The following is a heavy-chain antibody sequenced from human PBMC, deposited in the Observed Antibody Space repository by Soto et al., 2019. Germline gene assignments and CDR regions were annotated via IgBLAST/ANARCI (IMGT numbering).Heavy chain of an antibody. V-gene: IGHV3-73*01. CDR2: IRSKANSYAT. D-gene: IGHD6-19*01. CDR3: TRQGVRSGWSEIDY. J-gene: IGHJ4*02. Sequence: GGSLRLSCAASGFTFSGSAMHWVRQASGNGLEWVGRIRSKANSYATAYAASVKGRFTISRDDSKNTAYLQMNSLKTEDTAVYYWTRQGVRSGWSEIDYWGQGTLVTVSS. CDR1: GFTFSGSA.